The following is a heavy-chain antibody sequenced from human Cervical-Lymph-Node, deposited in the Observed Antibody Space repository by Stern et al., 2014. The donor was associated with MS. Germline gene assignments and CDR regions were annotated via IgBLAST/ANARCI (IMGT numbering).Heavy chain of an antibody. J-gene: IGHJ4*02. CDR2: AWYDGSTA. Sequence: QLVQSGGGVVPPGTSLRLSCAASGFTFSSYGMHWVRPAPGKGLEWVALAWYDGSTAYYTNSVKGRFTISRDNSKNTLSLQMNSLTAEDTAVYYCARGHIPYAYNYLFDYWGQGTLVTVSS. D-gene: IGHD5-24*01. CDR3: ARGHIPYAYNYLFDY. V-gene: IGHV3-33*01. CDR1: GFTFSSYG.